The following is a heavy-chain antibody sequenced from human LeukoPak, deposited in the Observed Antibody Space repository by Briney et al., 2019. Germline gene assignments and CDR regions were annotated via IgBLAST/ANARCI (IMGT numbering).Heavy chain of an antibody. J-gene: IGHJ6*03. Sequence: PAGSLTLSCAASGFTFSRYWMSWDRPAAGEGLEWVANIKQDVSEKYYVGSVKGRLTIPRENAKNSLYLQMNSLRAEDTAVYYCASTPGYQINYYYYYMDVWGKGTTVTVSS. CDR1: GFTFSRYW. D-gene: IGHD2-2*01. V-gene: IGHV3-7*01. CDR2: IKQDVSEK. CDR3: ASTPGYQINYYYYYMDV.